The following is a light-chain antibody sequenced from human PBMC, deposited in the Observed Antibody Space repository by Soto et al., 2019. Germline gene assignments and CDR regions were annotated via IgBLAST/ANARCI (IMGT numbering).Light chain of an antibody. J-gene: IGKJ5*01. Sequence: EIVLTQSPATLSLSPGERATLSCRASQSVSNNYLAWYQQKPGQAPRLLIYGASSRATGIPDRFSGSGSGTDFTLTISSLEPEDFAVYYCQQRSNWPPITFGQGTRLEI. CDR3: QQRSNWPPIT. CDR2: GAS. V-gene: IGKV3D-20*02. CDR1: QSVSNNY.